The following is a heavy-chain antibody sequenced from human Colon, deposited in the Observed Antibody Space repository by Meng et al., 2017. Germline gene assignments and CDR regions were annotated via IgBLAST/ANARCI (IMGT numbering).Heavy chain of an antibody. V-gene: IGHV3-66*02. CDR1: GFIVSNHY. J-gene: IGHJ4*02. CDR2: IYNGETT. Sequence: GESLKISCGVSGFIVSNHYMGWVRQAPGKGLEWVSVIYNGETTYYADSVKGRFTISRDNSKTTLYLQMNSLRAEDTAVYYCARSLNYFDYWGQGTLVTVSS. CDR3: ARSLNYFDY. D-gene: IGHD3-16*02.